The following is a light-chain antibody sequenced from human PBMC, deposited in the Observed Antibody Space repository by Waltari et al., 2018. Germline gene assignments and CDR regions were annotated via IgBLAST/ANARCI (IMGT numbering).Light chain of an antibody. Sequence: EIVLTQSPDTLSLSPGERATLSCRASQSVTNSLAWYQQKPGQAPRLLIYSASNMATGVPARFSGSGSGTDFTLTISSLEPEDFAVYYCQQRSNWPRTFGQGTKVEIK. CDR2: SAS. V-gene: IGKV3-11*01. J-gene: IGKJ1*01. CDR3: QQRSNWPRT. CDR1: QSVTNS.